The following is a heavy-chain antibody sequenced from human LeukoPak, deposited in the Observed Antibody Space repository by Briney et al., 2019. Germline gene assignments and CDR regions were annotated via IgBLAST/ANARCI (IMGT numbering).Heavy chain of an antibody. CDR2: IYYSGST. Sequence: SETLSLTCTVSGGSISNYYWNWIRQPPGKGLEWIGSIYYSGSTYYNPSLKSRVTISVDTSKNQFSLKLSSVTAADTAVYYCARLHRGAFDIWGQGTMVTVSS. J-gene: IGHJ3*02. CDR3: ARLHRGAFDI. CDR1: GGSISNYY. V-gene: IGHV4-39*01.